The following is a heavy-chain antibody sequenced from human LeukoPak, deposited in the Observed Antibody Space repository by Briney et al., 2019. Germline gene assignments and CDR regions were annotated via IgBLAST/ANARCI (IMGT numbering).Heavy chain of an antibody. Sequence: SQTLSLTCTVSGGSISSSSSSYYWGWIRQPPGRGLEWIGGIYYSGATYYNSSLLSRVTILVDTSKSQFSLKLTSVTAADTAVYYCARTISSSWYSYWGQGTLVTVSS. J-gene: IGHJ4*02. D-gene: IGHD6-13*01. CDR2: IYYSGAT. V-gene: IGHV4-39*07. CDR3: ARTISSSWYSY. CDR1: GGSISSSSSSYY.